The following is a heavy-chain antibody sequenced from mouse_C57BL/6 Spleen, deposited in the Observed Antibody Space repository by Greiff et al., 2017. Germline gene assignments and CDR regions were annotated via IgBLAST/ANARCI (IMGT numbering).Heavy chain of an antibody. J-gene: IGHJ2*01. D-gene: IGHD1-1*01. V-gene: IGHV2-2*01. Sequence: VKLQESGPGLVQPSQSLSITCTVSGFSLTSYGVHWVRQSPGKGLEWLGVIWSGGSTVYNAAFISRLSISKDNSKSQVFFKMNSLQADDTAIYYCARNGDYYGSSYFDYWGQGTTLTVSS. CDR3: ARNGDYYGSSYFDY. CDR1: GFSLTSYG. CDR2: IWSGGST.